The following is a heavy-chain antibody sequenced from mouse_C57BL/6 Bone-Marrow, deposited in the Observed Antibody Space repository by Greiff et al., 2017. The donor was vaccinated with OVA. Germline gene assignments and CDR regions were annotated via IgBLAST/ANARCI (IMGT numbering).Heavy chain of an antibody. CDR1: GYTFTDYE. CDR3: TRTGDYSNYVCYAMDY. D-gene: IGHD2-5*01. V-gene: IGHV1-15*01. CDR2: IDPETGGT. Sequence: VHLVESGAELVRPGASVTLSCKASGYTFTDYEMHWVKQTPVHGLEWIGAIDPETGGTAYNQKFKGKAILTADKSSSTAYMELRSLTSEDSAVYYCTRTGDYSNYVCYAMDYWGQGTSVTVSS. J-gene: IGHJ4*01.